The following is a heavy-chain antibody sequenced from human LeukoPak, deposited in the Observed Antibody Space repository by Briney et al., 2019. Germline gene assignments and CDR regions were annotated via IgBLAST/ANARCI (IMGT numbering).Heavy chain of an antibody. CDR1: GYSFTSYW. D-gene: IGHD2-15*01. CDR3: ARGRVAAPGPFNWFDP. J-gene: IGHJ5*02. Sequence: TGESLKISCKGSGYSFTSYWIGWVRQMPGKGLEWMGIIYPGDSDTRYSPSFQGQVTISADKSISTAYLQWSSLKASDTAMYYCARGRVAAPGPFNWFDPWGQGTLVTVSS. CDR2: IYPGDSDT. V-gene: IGHV5-51*01.